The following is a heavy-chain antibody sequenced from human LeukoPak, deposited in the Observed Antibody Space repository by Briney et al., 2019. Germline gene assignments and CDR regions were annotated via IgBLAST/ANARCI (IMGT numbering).Heavy chain of an antibody. CDR2: ISWNSGGI. V-gene: IGHV3-9*01. CDR1: GFSFDEYA. Sequence: PGRSLRLSCAASGFSFDEYAMHWVRQAPGKGLEWVSGISWNSGGIDYADSVKGRFTVSRDNAKNSLHLQMNTLRVEDTALYYCVKSGSGSYAAWFDPWGQGTLVTVSS. D-gene: IGHD3-10*01. CDR3: VKSGSGSYAAWFDP. J-gene: IGHJ5*02.